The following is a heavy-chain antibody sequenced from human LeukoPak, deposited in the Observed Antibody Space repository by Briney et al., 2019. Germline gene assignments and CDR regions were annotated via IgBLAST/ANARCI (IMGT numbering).Heavy chain of an antibody. J-gene: IGHJ4*02. Sequence: GGSLRLSCAASGFTFSSYGMSWVRQAPGKGLEWVSAISGSGGSTYYADSVKGRFTISRDNSKNTLYLQMNSLRAEDTAVYYCAKDRRGTHGSGSYPKYGGQGILVTVSS. CDR2: ISGSGGST. CDR1: GFTFSSYG. V-gene: IGHV3-23*01. CDR3: AKDRRGTHGSGSYPKY. D-gene: IGHD3-10*01.